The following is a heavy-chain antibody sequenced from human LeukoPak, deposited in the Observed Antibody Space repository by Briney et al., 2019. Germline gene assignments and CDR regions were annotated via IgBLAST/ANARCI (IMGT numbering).Heavy chain of an antibody. CDR1: GDSVSSNSAA. Sequence: SQTLSLTCAISGDSVSSNSAAWNSIRQSPSRGLEWLGRTYYKSKRYNDYAVSVKTRITINPDTSKNQFSLQLNSVTPEDTAVYYCARDGYNSSWRSYWFDPWGQGTLVTVSS. V-gene: IGHV6-1*01. J-gene: IGHJ5*02. CDR3: ARDGYNSSWRSYWFDP. D-gene: IGHD6-6*01. CDR2: TYYKSKRYN.